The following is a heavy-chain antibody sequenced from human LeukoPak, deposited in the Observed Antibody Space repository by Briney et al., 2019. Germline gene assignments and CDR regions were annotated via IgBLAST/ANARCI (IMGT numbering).Heavy chain of an antibody. CDR2: INDSGST. Sequence: PSETLSLTCTVSGASITTYYWSWIRQPPGKGLEWIGYINDSGSTSYNPSLKSRVTISVDTSQNQFSLKLTSVTAADTAVYYCARAVVLYYFDYWGQGTLVTVSS. D-gene: IGHD3-22*01. CDR1: GASITTYY. J-gene: IGHJ4*02. CDR3: ARAVVLYYFDY. V-gene: IGHV4-59*01.